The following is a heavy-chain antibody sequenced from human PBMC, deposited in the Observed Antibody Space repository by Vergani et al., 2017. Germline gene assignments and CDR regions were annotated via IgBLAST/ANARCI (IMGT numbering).Heavy chain of an antibody. V-gene: IGHV4-38-2*01. J-gene: IGHJ4*02. CDR3: ARAVAGPVGYYFDY. D-gene: IGHD6-19*01. CDR1: GYSISSGYY. Sequence: QVQLQESGPGLVKPSETLSLTCAVSGYSISSGYYWGWIRQPPGKGLEWIGSIYHSGSTYYNPSLKSRVTISVDTSKNQFSRKLSSVTAADTAVYDCARAVAGPVGYYFDYWGQGTLVTVSS. CDR2: IYHSGST.